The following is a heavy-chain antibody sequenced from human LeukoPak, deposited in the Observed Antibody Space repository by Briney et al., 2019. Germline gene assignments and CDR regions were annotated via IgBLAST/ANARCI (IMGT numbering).Heavy chain of an antibody. CDR2: ISGSGGST. Sequence: GSLRLSCAASGFTLSSYAMSWVRQAPGKGLEWVSAISGSGGSTYYADSVKGRFTISRDNSKNTLYLQMNSLRAEDTAVYYCAKEGCSSTSCYRNWFDPWGQGTLVTVSS. J-gene: IGHJ5*02. D-gene: IGHD2-2*02. CDR3: AKEGCSSTSCYRNWFDP. V-gene: IGHV3-23*01. CDR1: GFTLSSYA.